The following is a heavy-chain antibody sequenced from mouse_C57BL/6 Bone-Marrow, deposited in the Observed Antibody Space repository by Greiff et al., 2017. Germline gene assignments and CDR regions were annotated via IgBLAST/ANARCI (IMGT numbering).Heavy chain of an antibody. CDR3: ARDITTVVAPFDY. Sequence: VQLQQPGAELVRPGTSVKLSCKASGYTFTSYWMHWVKQRPGQGLEWIGVIDPSDSYTNYNQKFKGKATLTVDTSSSTAYMQLSSLTSEDSAVYYCARDITTVVAPFDYWGQGTTRTVSS. CDR2: IDPSDSYT. J-gene: IGHJ2*01. D-gene: IGHD1-1*01. V-gene: IGHV1-59*01. CDR1: GYTFTSYW.